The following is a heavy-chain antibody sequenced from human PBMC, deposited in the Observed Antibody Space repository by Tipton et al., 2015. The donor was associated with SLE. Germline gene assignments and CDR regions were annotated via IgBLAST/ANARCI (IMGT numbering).Heavy chain of an antibody. CDR3: ARGIVAAFYY. CDR2: INHSGST. CDR1: GVSISSGIYY. J-gene: IGHJ4*02. Sequence: TLSLTCTVSGVSISSGIYYWSWIRQPPGKGLEWIGEINHSGSTTYNPSLKSRVTISVDTSKNQFSLKLNSVTAADTAVYYCARGIVAAFYYWGQGTLVTVSS. D-gene: IGHD6-6*01. V-gene: IGHV4-39*07.